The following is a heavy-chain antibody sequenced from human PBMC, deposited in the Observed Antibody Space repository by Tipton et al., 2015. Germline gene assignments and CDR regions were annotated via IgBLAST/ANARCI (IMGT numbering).Heavy chain of an antibody. J-gene: IGHJ4*02. CDR1: GYSISSGYY. CDR2: FFHSGNT. V-gene: IGHV4-38-2*01. D-gene: IGHD4-17*01. CDR3: ARSRYTVTPDS. Sequence: TLSLTCDVSGYSISSGYYWSWIRQPPGKGLEWIGSFFHSGNTFHKPSLRSRVIISVDTSKNHFSLTVTSVTAADTAVYYCARSRYTVTPDSWGQGTLLTVSS.